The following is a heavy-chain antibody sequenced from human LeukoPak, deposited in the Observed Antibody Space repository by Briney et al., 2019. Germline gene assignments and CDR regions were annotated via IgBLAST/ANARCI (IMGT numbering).Heavy chain of an antibody. CDR2: ISSSSSYI. J-gene: IGHJ3*02. D-gene: IGHD3-10*01. CDR1: GFTFSSYS. Sequence: PGGSLRLSCAASGFTFSSYSMNWVRQAPGKGLEWVSSISSSSSYIYYADSVKGRFTISRDNAKNSLYLQMNSLRAEDTAVYYCARLSRGSGRDAFDIWGQGRMVTVSS. CDR3: ARLSRGSGRDAFDI. V-gene: IGHV3-21*01.